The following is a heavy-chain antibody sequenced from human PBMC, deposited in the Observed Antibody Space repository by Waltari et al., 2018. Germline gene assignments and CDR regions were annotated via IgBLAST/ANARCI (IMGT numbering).Heavy chain of an antibody. D-gene: IGHD1-1*01. CDR1: GYLFTTYG. Sequence: QVQLVQSGSELKKSGASVKVSCKASGYLFTTYGLNWVRQAPGQGLEWMGWINTNTGNPTYVQGFTGRFVFSLDTSVSTAYLQISSLKAEDSAIYYCARGGGTFSKPQYFDSWGQGTRVTVSS. CDR3: ARGGGTFSKPQYFDS. CDR2: INTNTGNP. J-gene: IGHJ4*02. V-gene: IGHV7-4-1*02.